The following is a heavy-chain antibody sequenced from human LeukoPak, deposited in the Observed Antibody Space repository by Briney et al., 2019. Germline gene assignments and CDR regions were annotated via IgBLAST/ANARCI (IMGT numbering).Heavy chain of an antibody. CDR2: INSDVSST. V-gene: IGHV3-74*01. CDR1: GFTFSSSW. CDR3: ARGSSGGTLGY. D-gene: IGHD3-22*01. Sequence: GGSLRLSCAASGFTFSSSWMHWVRQAPEKGLGWVSRINSDVSSTSYADSVRGRFTISRHNAKNTLFLQMNSLRPEDTAVYYCARGSSGGTLGYWGQGTLVTVSS. J-gene: IGHJ4*02.